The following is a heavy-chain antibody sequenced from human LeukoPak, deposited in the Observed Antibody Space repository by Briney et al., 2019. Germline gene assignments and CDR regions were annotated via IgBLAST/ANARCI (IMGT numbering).Heavy chain of an antibody. CDR1: GFTFSTYV. V-gene: IGHV3-64D*06. CDR2: ISSNGDNT. Sequence: PGGSLRLSCSVSGFTFSTYVMHWVRQAPGKGLEYVSAISSNGDNTYYADSVKGRFTISRDNSKNTLYLQMSSLRADDTAVYYWVRGTDYWGQGTLVTVSS. J-gene: IGHJ4*02. CDR3: VRGTDY.